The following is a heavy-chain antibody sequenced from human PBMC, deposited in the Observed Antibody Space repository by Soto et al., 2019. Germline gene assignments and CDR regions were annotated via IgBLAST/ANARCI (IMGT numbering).Heavy chain of an antibody. CDR1: GYTFTSYG. V-gene: IGHV1-18*01. CDR3: ARDIVVVPAVPDAFDI. D-gene: IGHD2-2*01. J-gene: IGHJ3*02. Sequence: GASVKVSCKASGYTFTSYGISWVRQAPGQGLEWMGWISAYNGSTNYAQKLQGRVTMTTDTSTSTAYMELRSLRSDDTAVYYCARDIVVVPAVPDAFDIWGQGTMVTVSS. CDR2: ISAYNGST.